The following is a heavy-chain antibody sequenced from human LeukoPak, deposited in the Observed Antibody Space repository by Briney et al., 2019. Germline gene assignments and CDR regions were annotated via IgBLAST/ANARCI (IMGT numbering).Heavy chain of an antibody. D-gene: IGHD6-13*01. J-gene: IGHJ4*02. Sequence: RSETLSLTCTDSRGSISSYYWCWVRQPPGEGRERIGYIYYSGATNYNPSLKSRVTISVDTSKNQFSLKLSSVTAADTAVYYCARGVYIAAAQYGYWGQGTLVTVSS. CDR1: RGSISSYY. CDR2: IYYSGAT. V-gene: IGHV4-59*01. CDR3: ARGVYIAAAQYGY.